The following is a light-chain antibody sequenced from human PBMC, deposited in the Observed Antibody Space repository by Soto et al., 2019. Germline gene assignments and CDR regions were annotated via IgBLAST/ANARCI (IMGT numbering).Light chain of an antibody. J-gene: IGKJ4*01. V-gene: IGKV3-11*01. Sequence: EIVLTQSPATLSLSPGERATLSCRASQSVSSYLAWYQQKPGQAPRLLIYDASNRATGIPGMFSGSGSGTDCALAISSLEPEDFAVYYCQQRFTFGGGTKVEIK. CDR2: DAS. CDR3: QQRFT. CDR1: QSVSSY.